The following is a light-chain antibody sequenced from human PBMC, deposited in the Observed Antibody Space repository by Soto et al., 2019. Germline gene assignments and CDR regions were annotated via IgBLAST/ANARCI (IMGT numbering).Light chain of an antibody. J-gene: IGLJ2*01. V-gene: IGLV2-23*01. CDR3: CSPAGDHVV. Sequence: QSALTQPASVSGSPGQSITISCTGTSSDIGSYKFVSWYQQHAGKAPKLMTYEGSKRPSGVSDRFSASKSGNTASLTISGLQADDEADYYCCSPAGDHVVFGGGTKVTVL. CDR2: EGS. CDR1: SSDIGSYKF.